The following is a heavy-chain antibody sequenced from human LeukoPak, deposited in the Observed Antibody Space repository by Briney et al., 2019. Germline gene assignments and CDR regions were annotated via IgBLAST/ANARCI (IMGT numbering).Heavy chain of an antibody. V-gene: IGHV4-59*08. J-gene: IGHJ5*02. CDR3: ARQPDYDILTVNWFDP. CDR1: GGSISTYY. Sequence: SETLSLTCTVSGGSISTYYWSWIRQPPGKGLEWIGYIYYSGSTNYNPSLKSRVTISVDTSKNQFSLKLSSVTAADTAVYYCARQPDYDILTVNWFDPWGQGTLVTVSS. CDR2: IYYSGST. D-gene: IGHD3-9*01.